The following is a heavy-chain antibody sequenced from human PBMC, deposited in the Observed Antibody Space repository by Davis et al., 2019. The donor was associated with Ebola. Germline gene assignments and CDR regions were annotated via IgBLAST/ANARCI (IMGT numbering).Heavy chain of an antibody. D-gene: IGHD1-26*01. Sequence: ASVKVSCKASGYTFTSYAMHWVRQAPGQRLEWMGWINAGNGNTKYSQKFQGRVTITRDTSASTAYMELSSLRSEDTAVYYCARGAPGKKSSGSYYARLSWFDPWGQGTLVTVSS. CDR2: INAGNGNT. CDR3: ARGAPGKKSSGSYYARLSWFDP. V-gene: IGHV1-3*01. J-gene: IGHJ5*02. CDR1: GYTFTSYA.